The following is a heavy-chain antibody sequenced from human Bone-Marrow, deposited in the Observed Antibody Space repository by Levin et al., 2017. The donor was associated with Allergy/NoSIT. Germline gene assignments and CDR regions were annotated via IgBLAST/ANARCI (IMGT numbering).Heavy chain of an antibody. CDR2: IHHSETT. CDR3: AKFSPRSPQLLYGVWDY. V-gene: IGHV4-4*01. Sequence: GSLRLSCAVSGASISNSNWWSWVRQSPGKGLEWIGEIHHSETTNNNPSLEGRVTISIDKSRNHLSLRLNSVTAADTAVYFCAKFSPRSPQLLYGVWDYWGQGSLVIVSS. J-gene: IGHJ4*02. D-gene: IGHD2-2*02. CDR1: GASISNSNW.